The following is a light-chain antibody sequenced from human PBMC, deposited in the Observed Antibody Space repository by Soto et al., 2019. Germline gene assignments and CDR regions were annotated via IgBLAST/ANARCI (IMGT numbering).Light chain of an antibody. V-gene: IGLV2-23*01. CDR1: SSDVGSYKL. CDR3: CSYAGSRKLV. Sequence: QSALTQPASVSGSPGQSITISCTGTSSDVGSYKLVSWYQHHPGKAPKLMIYEGSKRPSGVSTRFSGSKSGNTASLTISGLQAEDEADYYCCSYAGSRKLVFGGGTQLTVL. CDR2: EGS. J-gene: IGLJ2*01.